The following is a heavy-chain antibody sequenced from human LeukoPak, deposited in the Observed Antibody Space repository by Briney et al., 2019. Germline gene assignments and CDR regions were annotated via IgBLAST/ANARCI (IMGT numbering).Heavy chain of an antibody. V-gene: IGHV3-30*02. CDR1: GFTFSTYG. CDR3: AKALYGSVSSPFDY. CDR2: IRYDGSNK. Sequence: PGGSLRLSCAASGFTFSTYGMHWVRQAPGKGLEWVAFIRYDGSNKYYADSVKGRFTISRDNSKNTLYLQMNSLRAEDTAVYYCAKALYGSVSSPFDYWGQGTLVTVSS. J-gene: IGHJ4*02. D-gene: IGHD3-10*01.